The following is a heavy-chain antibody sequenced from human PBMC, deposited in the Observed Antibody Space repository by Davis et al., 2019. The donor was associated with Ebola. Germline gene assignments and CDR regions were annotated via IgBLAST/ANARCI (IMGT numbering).Heavy chain of an antibody. CDR1: GFTVTSNY. CDR3: AKDHPNWANDY. D-gene: IGHD1-1*01. CDR2: LYTGGST. V-gene: IGHV3-53*01. Sequence: GESLKISCAASGFTVTSNYMSWVRQAPGKGLEWVSVLYTGGSTYYADSVKGRFAISRDISKNTLYLQMNSLRAEDTAVYYCAKDHPNWANDYWGQGTLVTVSS. J-gene: IGHJ4*02.